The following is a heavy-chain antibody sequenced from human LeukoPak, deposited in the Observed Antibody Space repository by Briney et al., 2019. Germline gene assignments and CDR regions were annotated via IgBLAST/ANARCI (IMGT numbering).Heavy chain of an antibody. V-gene: IGHV3-23*01. CDR1: GFTFSSYA. Sequence: PGGSLRLSCAASGFTFSSYAMSWVRQAPGKGLEWVSAISGSGGSTYYADSVKGRFTISRDNSKNTLYLQMNSLKADDTAVYYCARDGSVAAADYYFDYWGQGTLVTVSS. CDR3: ARDGSVAAADYYFDY. D-gene: IGHD6-25*01. CDR2: ISGSGGST. J-gene: IGHJ4*02.